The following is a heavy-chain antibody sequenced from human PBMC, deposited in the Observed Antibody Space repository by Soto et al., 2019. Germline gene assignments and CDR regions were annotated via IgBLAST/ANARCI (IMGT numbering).Heavy chain of an antibody. CDR3: ANLAHHLTGYLLVGY. CDR2: ISGSGGST. V-gene: IGHV3-23*01. CDR1: GFTFSSYA. D-gene: IGHD3-9*01. J-gene: IGHJ4*02. Sequence: GGSLRLSCAASGFTFSSYAMSWVRQAPGKGLEWVSAISGSGGSTYYADSVKGRFTISRDNSKNTLYLQMNSLRAEDTAVYYCANLAHHLTGYLLVGYWGQGTLVTVSS.